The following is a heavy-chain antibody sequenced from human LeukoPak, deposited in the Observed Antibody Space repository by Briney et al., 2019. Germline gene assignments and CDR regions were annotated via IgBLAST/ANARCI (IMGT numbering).Heavy chain of an antibody. J-gene: IGHJ4*02. Sequence: GASVKVSCKASGYTFTGYYMHWVRQAPGQGLEWMGWINPNSGGTNYAQKFQGRVTVTRDTSISTAYMELSRLRSDDTAVYYCARGPSGYYDSSGYPGYWGQGTLVTVSS. CDR3: ARGPSGYYDSSGYPGY. V-gene: IGHV1-2*02. CDR2: INPNSGGT. D-gene: IGHD3-22*01. CDR1: GYTFTGYY.